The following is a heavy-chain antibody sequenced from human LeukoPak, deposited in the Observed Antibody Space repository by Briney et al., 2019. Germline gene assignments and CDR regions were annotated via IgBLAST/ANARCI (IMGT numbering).Heavy chain of an antibody. D-gene: IGHD3-10*01. J-gene: IGHJ4*02. V-gene: IGHV4-4*02. CDR3: ARAITMVRGVTAGLDY. CDR1: GGSISSSNW. CDR2: IYHSGST. Sequence: PSGTLSLTCAVSGGSISSSNWWSWVRQPPGKGLEWIGEIYHSGSTNYNPSLKSRVAISVDKSKNQFSLKLSSVTAADTAVYYCARAITMVRGVTAGLDYWGQGTLVTVSS.